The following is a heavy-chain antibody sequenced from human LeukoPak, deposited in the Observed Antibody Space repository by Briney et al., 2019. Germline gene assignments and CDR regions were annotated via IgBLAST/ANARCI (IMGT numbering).Heavy chain of an antibody. CDR3: ARDDMVRGVLIY. D-gene: IGHD3-10*01. CDR1: GGSISIYY. J-gene: IGHJ4*02. CDR2: IYYSGST. Sequence: SSETLCLTCASSGGSISIYYWCCMPHPPQKGRGCVGYIYYSGSTNYNPSLTGRVPLSVDTSKNQFSLKLSSVTAADTAVYYCARDDMVRGVLIYWGQGTMVSVPS. V-gene: IGHV4-59*01.